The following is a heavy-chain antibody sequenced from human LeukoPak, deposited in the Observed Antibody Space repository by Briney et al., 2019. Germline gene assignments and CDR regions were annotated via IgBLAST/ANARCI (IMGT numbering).Heavy chain of an antibody. CDR2: IYTSGST. V-gene: IGHV4-61*02. Sequence: SETLSLTCTVSGVSISSGSYYWSWIRQPAGKGLEWIGRIYTSGSTNYNPSLKSRVTISVETSNNQFSLKLSSVTAADTAVYYCARVDSGVPYYFAYWGQGTLVTVSS. CDR3: ARVDSGVPYYFAY. D-gene: IGHD5-12*01. CDR1: GVSISSGSYY. J-gene: IGHJ4*02.